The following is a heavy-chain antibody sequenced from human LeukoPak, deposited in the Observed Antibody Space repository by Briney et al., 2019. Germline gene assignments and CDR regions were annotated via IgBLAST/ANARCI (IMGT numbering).Heavy chain of an antibody. Sequence: GGSLRLSCAASGFSFSSYAMSWVRQAPGKGLEWVSSFSGSGGSTYYADSVKGRFTISRDNSKNTLYLQMISLRAEDTAVYYCAKSGYNRFDYWGQGTLVTVSS. CDR3: AKSGYNRFDY. V-gene: IGHV3-23*01. D-gene: IGHD5-24*01. CDR1: GFSFSSYA. J-gene: IGHJ4*02. CDR2: FSGSGGST.